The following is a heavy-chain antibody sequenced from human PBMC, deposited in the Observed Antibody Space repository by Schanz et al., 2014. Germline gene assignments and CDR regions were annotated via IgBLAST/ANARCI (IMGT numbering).Heavy chain of an antibody. CDR3: ARFLARYQYDGVDV. CDR1: GFTFSDYY. D-gene: IGHD3-22*01. CDR2: ISGSSIHK. V-gene: IGHV3-11*05. J-gene: IGHJ6*02. Sequence: VQLVESGGGLVKPGGSLRLSCAASGFTFSDYYMAWIRQAPGKGLEWVSHISGSSIHKNYADSVKGRFSISRDNGETSVYLQINSLRVEDTAVYYCARFLARYQYDGVDVWGQGTTVIVSS.